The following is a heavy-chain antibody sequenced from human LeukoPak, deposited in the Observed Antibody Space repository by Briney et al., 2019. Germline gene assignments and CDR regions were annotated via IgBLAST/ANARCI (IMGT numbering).Heavy chain of an antibody. J-gene: IGHJ4*02. CDR1: GYTFTSYY. CDR3: ARTGGGPDSSGYYYLFENHFDY. Sequence: ASVKVSCKASGYTFTSYYMHWVRQAPGQGLEWMGIINPSGGSASYAQKFQGRVTMTRDTSTSTVYMELSSLRSEDTAVYYCARTGGGPDSSGYYYLFENHFDYWGQGTLVTVSS. D-gene: IGHD3-22*01. CDR2: INPSGGSA. V-gene: IGHV1-46*01.